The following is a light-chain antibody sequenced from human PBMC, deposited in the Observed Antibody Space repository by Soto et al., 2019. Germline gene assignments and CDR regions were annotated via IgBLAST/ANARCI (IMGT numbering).Light chain of an antibody. CDR3: QQSHSTPPT. V-gene: IGKV1-39*01. CDR1: QSISTY. CDR2: AAS. J-gene: IGKJ1*01. Sequence: DIQMTQSPSTLSGSVGDRVIITCRASQSISTYLNWYQQKPGKPPKLLIYAASSLQSGVPSRFSGSGSGTQFTLTISSLQPEDFASYYCQQSHSTPPTFGQGTKVDIK.